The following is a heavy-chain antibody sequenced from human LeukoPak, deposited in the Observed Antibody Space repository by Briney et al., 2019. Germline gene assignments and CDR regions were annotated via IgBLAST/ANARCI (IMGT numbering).Heavy chain of an antibody. D-gene: IGHD4-17*01. Sequence: GASVKVSCKASGYSFTDYYIHWARQAPGQGLEWMGWINPNRGGTSYAQKFQGRVTMTRDTSITTAYMELSSLRSDDTAMYYFARDTCDGVSCYNWFDPWGQGTLVTVSS. CDR3: ARDTCDGVSCYNWFDP. CDR1: GYSFTDYY. V-gene: IGHV1-2*02. J-gene: IGHJ5*02. CDR2: INPNRGGT.